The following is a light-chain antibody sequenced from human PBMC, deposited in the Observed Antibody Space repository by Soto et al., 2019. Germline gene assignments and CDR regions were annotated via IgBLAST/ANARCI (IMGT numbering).Light chain of an antibody. J-gene: IGKJ1*01. Sequence: EIVMTQSPATLSVSPGERATLSCRASQNVNSNFFAWYQQKAGQAPRLLIYGVSSRATGIPDRFSGSGSGTDFTLTISRLEPDDSAVYYCQQYGSSPTWTFGQGTKVDIK. CDR1: QNVNSNF. CDR2: GVS. V-gene: IGKV3-20*01. CDR3: QQYGSSPTWT.